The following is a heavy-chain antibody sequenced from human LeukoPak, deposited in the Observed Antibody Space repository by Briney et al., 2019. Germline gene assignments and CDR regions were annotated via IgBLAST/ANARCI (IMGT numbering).Heavy chain of an antibody. CDR3: AREEDSSGDYFDY. CDR2: IKQDGSEK. CDR1: GFTFSSYW. J-gene: IGHJ4*02. Sequence: GGSLRLSCAASGFTFSSYWMSWVRQAPGTGLEWVANIKQDGSEKYYVDSVKGRFTISRDNAKNSLYLQMNSLRAEDTAVYYCAREEDSSGDYFDYWGQGTLVTVSS. D-gene: IGHD3-22*01. V-gene: IGHV3-7*01.